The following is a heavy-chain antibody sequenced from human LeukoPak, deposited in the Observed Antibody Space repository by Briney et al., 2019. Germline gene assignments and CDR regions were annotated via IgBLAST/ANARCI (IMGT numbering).Heavy chain of an antibody. J-gene: IGHJ6*02. CDR1: GFTVSSND. D-gene: IGHD6-13*01. CDR2: IYSGGST. CDR3: ARGLLAAAGDV. V-gene: IGHV3-66*01. Sequence: GGSLRLSCAASGFTVSSNDMSWVRQAPGKGLEWVSVIYSGGSTYYADSVKGRFTISRDNSKNTLYLQMNSLRAEDTAVYYCARGLLAAAGDVWGQGTTVTVSS.